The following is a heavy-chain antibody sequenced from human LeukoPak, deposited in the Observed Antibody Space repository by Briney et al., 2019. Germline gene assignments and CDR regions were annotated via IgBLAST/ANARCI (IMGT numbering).Heavy chain of an antibody. D-gene: IGHD3-22*01. CDR3: ARYYDSSGYWSTPHFDY. V-gene: IGHV4-61*01. J-gene: IGHJ4*02. CDR2: IQYSGST. Sequence: SETLSLTCTVSGDSVSGISFYWCWIRQPPGKGLQYIGYIQYSGSTNYNPSLKSRVTISVDTSKNQFSLKLSSVTAADTAVYYCARYYDSSGYWSTPHFDYWGQGTLVTVSS. CDR1: GDSVSGISFY.